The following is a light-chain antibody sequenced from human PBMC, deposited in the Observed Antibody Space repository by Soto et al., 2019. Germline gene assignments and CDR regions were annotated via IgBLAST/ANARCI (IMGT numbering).Light chain of an antibody. CDR3: SSYTSSSTLEV. V-gene: IGLV2-14*01. Sequence: QSALTQPASVSGSPGQSITISCTGTSSDVGGYNYVSWYQQHPGKAPKLMIYDVSNRPSGVSNRFSGSKSGNTASLTISALQAEDEADYYCSSYTSSSTLEVFGTGTKLTVL. CDR1: SSDVGGYNY. J-gene: IGLJ1*01. CDR2: DVS.